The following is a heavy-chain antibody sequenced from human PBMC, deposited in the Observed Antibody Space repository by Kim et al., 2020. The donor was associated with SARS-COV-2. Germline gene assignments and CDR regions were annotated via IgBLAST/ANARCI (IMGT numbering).Heavy chain of an antibody. V-gene: IGHV3-23*01. D-gene: IGHD1-26*01. J-gene: IGHJ5*02. CDR3: AKGELS. Sequence: GSGGSTYYADSVKGRFTISRDNSKNTLYLQMNSLRAEDTAVYYCAKGELSWGQGTLVTVSS. CDR2: GSGGST.